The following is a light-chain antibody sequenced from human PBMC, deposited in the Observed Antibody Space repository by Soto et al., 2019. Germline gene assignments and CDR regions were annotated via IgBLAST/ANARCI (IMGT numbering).Light chain of an antibody. J-gene: IGLJ2*01. CDR1: SSDVGGYNY. CDR3: AAWDDSLKGPV. V-gene: IGLV2-14*01. Sequence: QSVLTQPASVSGSPGQSITLSCTGTSSDVGGYNYVSWYQQHPGKAPKLMIYEVSNRPSGVSNRCSGSKSGTSASLAISGLQSEDEAGYYCAAWDDSLKGPVFGGGTKLTVL. CDR2: EVS.